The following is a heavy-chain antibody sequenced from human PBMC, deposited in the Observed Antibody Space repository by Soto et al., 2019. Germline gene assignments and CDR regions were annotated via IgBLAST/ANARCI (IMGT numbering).Heavy chain of an antibody. CDR1: GFTFSSYA. V-gene: IGHV3-23*01. D-gene: IGHD3-3*01. CDR2: ISGSGGST. CDR3: AKGHPFGVVSSTYYYYYYYMDV. Sequence: GGSLRLSCAASGFTFSSYAMSWVRQAPGKGLELVSAISGSGGSTYYADSVKGRFTISRDNSKNTLYLQMNSLRAEDTAVYYCAKGHPFGVVSSTYYYYYYYMDVWGKGTTVTVSS. J-gene: IGHJ6*03.